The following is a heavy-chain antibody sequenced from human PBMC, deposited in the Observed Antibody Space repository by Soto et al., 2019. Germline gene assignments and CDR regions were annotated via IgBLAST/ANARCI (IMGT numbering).Heavy chain of an antibody. CDR3: ARNKYFGSGSLWAMDV. Sequence: QVQLQESGPGLVKPSQTLSFTCTVSGGSISSADYYWSWIRQPPGKGLEWIGYICYRGTTYYNPSLKSRVSISVDTSKTQFSLKLSSVTAADTAVYFCARNKYFGSGSLWAMDVWGQGTSVIVSS. J-gene: IGHJ6*02. CDR2: ICYRGTT. D-gene: IGHD3-10*01. V-gene: IGHV4-30-4*01. CDR1: GGSISSADYY.